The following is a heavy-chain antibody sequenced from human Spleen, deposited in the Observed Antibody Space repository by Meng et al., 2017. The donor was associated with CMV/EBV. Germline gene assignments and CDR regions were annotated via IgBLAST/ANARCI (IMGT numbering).Heavy chain of an antibody. Sequence: SETLSLTCAVYSESFSGYCWTWIRQPPGKGLEWVGRISYSGITNYNPSLKSRVTISVDTSKNQFSLKLSSVTAADTAVYYCARETIFGVVRGFDYWGQGTLVTVSS. V-gene: IGHV4-34*01. CDR2: ISYSGIT. CDR3: ARETIFGVVRGFDY. CDR1: SESFSGYC. D-gene: IGHD3-3*01. J-gene: IGHJ4*02.